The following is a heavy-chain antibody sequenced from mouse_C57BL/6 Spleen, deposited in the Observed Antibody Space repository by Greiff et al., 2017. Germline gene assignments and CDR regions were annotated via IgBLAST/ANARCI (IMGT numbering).Heavy chain of an antibody. CDR1: GYTFTSYW. D-gene: IGHD2-1*01. V-gene: IGHV1-5*01. J-gene: IGHJ1*03. Sequence: VQLQQSGTVLARPGASVKMSCKTSGYTFTSYWMHWVKQRPGQGLAWIGAIYPGNSDTSYNQKFKGKAKLTAVTSASTAYMELSSLTNEDSAVYYCTAYGNWYFDVWGTGTTVTVSS. CDR2: IYPGNSDT. CDR3: TAYGNWYFDV.